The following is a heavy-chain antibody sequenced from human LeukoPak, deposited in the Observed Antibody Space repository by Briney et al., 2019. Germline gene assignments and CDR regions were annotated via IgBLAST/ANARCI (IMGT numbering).Heavy chain of an antibody. CDR2: ITVTGGT. J-gene: IGHJ4*02. D-gene: IGHD3-22*01. Sequence: GGSLRLSCAASGLTLSRHAVSWVRQTPGKGLEWVSVITVTGGTDYADSVKGRFTISRDNSKNTLYLQLNTLRAEDTAVYYCAKDRSWGYYYDTILGEDYWGQGTLVTVSS. V-gene: IGHV3-23*01. CDR1: GLTLSRHA. CDR3: AKDRSWGYYYDTILGEDY.